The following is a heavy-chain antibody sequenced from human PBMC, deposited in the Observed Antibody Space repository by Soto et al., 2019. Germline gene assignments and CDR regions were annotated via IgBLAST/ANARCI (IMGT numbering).Heavy chain of an antibody. CDR3: ARFTVHTGQLVLGGPLDY. V-gene: IGHV4-34*01. CDR2: INHSGST. D-gene: IGHD6-13*01. CDR1: GGSFGGYY. Sequence: QVQLQQWGAGLLKPSETLSLTCAVYGGSFGGYYWSWIRQPPGKGLEWIGEINHSGSTNYNPSLKSRVTISVDTSKNQFSLKLSSVTAADTAVYYCARFTVHTGQLVLGGPLDYWGQGTLVTVSS. J-gene: IGHJ4*02.